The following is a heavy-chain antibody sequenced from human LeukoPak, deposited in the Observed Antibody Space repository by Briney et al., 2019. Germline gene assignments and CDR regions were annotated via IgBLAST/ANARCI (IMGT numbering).Heavy chain of an antibody. D-gene: IGHD5-18*01. CDR3: ARESGYSYVDY. CDR1: GYSISSGYY. J-gene: IGHJ4*02. V-gene: IGHV4-38-2*02. CDR2: IYHSGST. Sequence: SETLSLTCTVSGYSISSGYYWGWIRQPPGKGLEWIGSIYHSGSTYYNPSLKSRVTISVDTSKNQFSLKLSSVTAADTAVYYCARESGYSYVDYWGQGTLVTVSS.